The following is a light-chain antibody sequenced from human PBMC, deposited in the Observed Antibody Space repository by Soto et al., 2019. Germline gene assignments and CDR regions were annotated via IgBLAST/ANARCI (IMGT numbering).Light chain of an antibody. J-gene: IGKJ4*01. CDR1: QSITTY. CDR3: QQIYSAPLT. Sequence: DIQMTQSPSSLSASVGDRVTITCRASQSITTYLNWYRQKPGKAPKLLIYAASSLQSGVPSRFSGSGSEIEFTLSISSLQPEDFATYFCQQIYSAPLTFGGGT. CDR2: AAS. V-gene: IGKV1-39*01.